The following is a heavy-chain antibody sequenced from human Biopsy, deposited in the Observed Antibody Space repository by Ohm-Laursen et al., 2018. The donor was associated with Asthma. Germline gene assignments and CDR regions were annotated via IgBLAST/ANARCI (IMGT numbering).Heavy chain of an antibody. CDR2: VYYSGST. CDR1: GGSINNFY. Sequence: ETLSLTCTVSGGSINNFYWSRIRQPPGKGLESIGHVYYSGSTNYNPSLKSRVTISIDASKNQFSLKLTSVTAADTAVYYCARGVDRVTGLLDHFDSWGQGTLVTVSS. V-gene: IGHV4-59*01. CDR3: ARGVDRVTGLLDHFDS. J-gene: IGHJ4*02. D-gene: IGHD2-21*02.